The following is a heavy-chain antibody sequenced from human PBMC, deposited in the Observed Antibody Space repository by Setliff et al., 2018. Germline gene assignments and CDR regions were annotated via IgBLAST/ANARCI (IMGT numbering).Heavy chain of an antibody. CDR2: LSWRGDNI. V-gene: IGHV3-20*04. D-gene: IGHD2-15*01. CDR3: ARTCSGSGCYAGLES. CDR1: GFTFDDYG. J-gene: IGHJ4*02. Sequence: PGGSLRLSCLASGFTFDDYGMSWVRQAPGKGLEWVSGLSWRGDNIGYADSVKGRFTISRDNAKNTLYLQMNSLRAEDTAVYYCARTCSGSGCYAGLESWGQGTPVTVSS.